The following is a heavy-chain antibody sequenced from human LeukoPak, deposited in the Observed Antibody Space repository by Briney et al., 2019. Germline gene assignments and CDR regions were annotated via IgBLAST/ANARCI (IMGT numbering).Heavy chain of an antibody. V-gene: IGHV4-34*01. CDR1: GGSFSGYY. J-gene: IGHJ6*03. CDR2: INHSGST. Sequence: SETLSLTCAVYGGSFSGYYWSWIRQPPGKGLEWIGEINHSGSTNYNPSLKSRVTISVDTSKNQFSLKLSSVTAADTAVYYCARRHGSGSYYTPYYYYYMDVWGKGTTVTVSS. CDR3: ARRHGSGSYYTPYYYYYMDV. D-gene: IGHD3-10*01.